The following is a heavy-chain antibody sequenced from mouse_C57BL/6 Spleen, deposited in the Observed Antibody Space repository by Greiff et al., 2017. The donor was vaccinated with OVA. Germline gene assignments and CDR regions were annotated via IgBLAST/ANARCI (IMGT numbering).Heavy chain of an antibody. CDR3: ARDRNYYGSGGYAMDY. J-gene: IGHJ4*01. Sequence: EVQGVESGGGLVKPGGSLKLSCAASGFTFSSYAMSWVRQTPEKRLEWVATISDGGSYTYYPDNVKGRFTISRDNAKNNLYLQMSHLKSEDTAMYYCARDRNYYGSGGYAMDYWGQGTSVTVSS. V-gene: IGHV5-4*01. CDR1: GFTFSSYA. CDR2: ISDGGSYT. D-gene: IGHD1-1*01.